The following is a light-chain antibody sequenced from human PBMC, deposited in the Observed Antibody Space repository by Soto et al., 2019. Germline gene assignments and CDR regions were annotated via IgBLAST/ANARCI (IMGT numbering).Light chain of an antibody. CDR2: VNSDGSH. Sequence: QLVLTQSPSASASLGASVKLTCTLSSGHGSYAIAWHQQQPEKGPRYLMKVNSDGSHSKGDGIPDRFSGSSSGAERYLIISSLQSDDEADYYCQTWGTGIRVFGGGTKLTV. CDR3: QTWGTGIRV. V-gene: IGLV4-69*01. J-gene: IGLJ2*01. CDR1: SGHGSYA.